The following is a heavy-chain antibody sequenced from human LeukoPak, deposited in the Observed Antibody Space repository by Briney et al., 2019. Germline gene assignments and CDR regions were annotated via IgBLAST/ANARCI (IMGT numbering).Heavy chain of an antibody. CDR2: INHSGST. J-gene: IGHJ5*02. D-gene: IGHD6-13*01. CDR3: ARFNSSSWFDP. CDR1: GGSFSGYY. V-gene: IGHV4-34*01. Sequence: SETLSLTCAVYGGSFSGYYWSWIRQPPGKGLEWIGEINHSGSTYYNPSLKSRVTISVDTSKNQFSLKLSSVTAADTAVYYCARFNSSSWFDPWGQGTLVTVSS.